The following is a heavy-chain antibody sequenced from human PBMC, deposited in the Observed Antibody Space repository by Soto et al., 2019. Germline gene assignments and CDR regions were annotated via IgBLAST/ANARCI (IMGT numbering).Heavy chain of an antibody. V-gene: IGHV3-21*01. CDR1: GFTFSSYS. D-gene: IGHD2-2*01. CDR3: ARVLTDGYCSSTSCWTGFDP. J-gene: IGHJ5*02. Sequence: GGSLRLSCAASGFTFSSYSMNWVRQAPGKGLEWVSSISSSSSYIYYADSVKGRFTISRDNAKNSLYLQMNSLRAEDTAVYYCARVLTDGYCSSTSCWTGFDPWGQGTLVTVSS. CDR2: ISSSSSYI.